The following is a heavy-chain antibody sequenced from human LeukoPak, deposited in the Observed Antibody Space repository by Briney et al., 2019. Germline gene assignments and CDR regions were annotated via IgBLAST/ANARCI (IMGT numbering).Heavy chain of an antibody. D-gene: IGHD3-3*01. CDR1: GGSISSGSYY. J-gene: IGHJ5*02. V-gene: IGHV4-61*02. CDR3: ARGTIFVNWFDP. CDR2: IYTSGST. Sequence: KPSQTLSLTCTVSGGSISSGSYYWSWIRQPAGKGLEWIGRIYTSGSTNYNPSLKSRVTISVDTSKNQFSLKLSSVTAADTAVYYCARGTIFVNWFDPWGQGTLVTVSS.